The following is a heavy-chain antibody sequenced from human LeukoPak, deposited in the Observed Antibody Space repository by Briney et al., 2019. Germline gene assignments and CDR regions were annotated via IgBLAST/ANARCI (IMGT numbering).Heavy chain of an antibody. Sequence: GGSLRLSCAASGFTFSSYSMNWVRQAPGKGLEWVSSISSSSSYIYYADSVKGRFTISRDNAKNSLYLQMNSLRAEDTAVYYCARVSRPGPGLDYWGQGTLVTVPS. CDR2: ISSSSSYI. CDR1: GFTFSSYS. J-gene: IGHJ4*02. V-gene: IGHV3-21*01. CDR3: ARVSRPGPGLDY.